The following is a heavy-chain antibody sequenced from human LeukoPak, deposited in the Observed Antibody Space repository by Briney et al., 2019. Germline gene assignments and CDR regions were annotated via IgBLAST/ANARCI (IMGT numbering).Heavy chain of an antibody. J-gene: IGHJ3*02. Sequence: GESQKISCKGSGYSFTNYWIAWVRQMPGKGLEWMGTIHPGDSDTRYSPSFQGQVTFSADKSISTAYLQWSSLKASDTAMYYCARRAVPAAPADIWGQGTMVTVSS. V-gene: IGHV5-51*01. CDR3: ARRAVPAAPADI. D-gene: IGHD2-2*01. CDR1: GYSFTNYW. CDR2: IHPGDSDT.